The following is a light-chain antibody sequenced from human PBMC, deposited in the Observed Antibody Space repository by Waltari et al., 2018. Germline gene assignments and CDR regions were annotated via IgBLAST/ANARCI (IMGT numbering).Light chain of an antibody. Sequence: DIVMTQSPDSLDVSLGERATINCKSRQSVFYYSNNKNYLAWYQQKPGRPPKLLIYWASTRESWVPDRFSGSRAGTDFALTISSLKAEDGAVYYCQQYYSTPQTFGQGTKVEIK. J-gene: IGKJ1*01. CDR1: QSVFYYSNNKNY. CDR3: QQYYSTPQT. V-gene: IGKV4-1*01. CDR2: WAS.